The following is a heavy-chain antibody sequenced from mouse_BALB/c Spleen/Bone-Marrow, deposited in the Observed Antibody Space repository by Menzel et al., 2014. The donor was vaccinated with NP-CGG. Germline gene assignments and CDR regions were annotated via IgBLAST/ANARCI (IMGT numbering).Heavy chain of an antibody. CDR1: GFTFSSFG. V-gene: IGHV5-17*02. J-gene: IGHJ4*01. D-gene: IGHD2-12*01. CDR3: ARSRSNDLYYAMDY. CDR2: ISSGSSTL. Sequence: EVKVVESGGGLVQPGGSRKLSCTASGFTFSSFGMHWVRQAPEKGLEWVAYISSGSSTLYYADTVKGRFTISIDNPKNTLFLQMTSLRSEDSAMYYCARSRSNDLYYAMDYWGQGTSVTVSS.